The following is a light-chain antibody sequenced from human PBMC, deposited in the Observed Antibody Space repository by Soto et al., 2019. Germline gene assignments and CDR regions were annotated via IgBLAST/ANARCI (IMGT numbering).Light chain of an antibody. CDR3: QQYNNWPSWT. J-gene: IGKJ1*01. V-gene: IGKV3-15*01. CDR2: GAS. Sequence: EIVRTQSPATLSVSPGERATLSCSASQSVSSNLAWYQQKPGQAPRLLIYGASTRATGIPARFSGSGSGTEFTLTISSLQSEDFAVYYCQQYNNWPSWTFGQGNKVEIK. CDR1: QSVSSN.